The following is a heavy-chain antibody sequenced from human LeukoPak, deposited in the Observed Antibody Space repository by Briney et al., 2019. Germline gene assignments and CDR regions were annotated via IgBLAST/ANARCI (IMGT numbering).Heavy chain of an antibody. Sequence: ASVKVSCKASGYTFTGYYMHWVRQAPGQGLEWMGWMNPNSGNTAYAQKFEGRVSMTRNTFISTAYMELSSLGSDDTAVYYCARGPRYYDILTGFNWFDPWGQGTLVIVSS. CDR1: GYTFTGYY. CDR2: MNPNSGNT. J-gene: IGHJ5*02. V-gene: IGHV1-8*02. D-gene: IGHD3-9*01. CDR3: ARGPRYYDILTGFNWFDP.